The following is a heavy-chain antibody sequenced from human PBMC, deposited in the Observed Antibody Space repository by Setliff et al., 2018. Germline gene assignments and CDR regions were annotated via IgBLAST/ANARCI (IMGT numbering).Heavy chain of an antibody. J-gene: IGHJ6*03. D-gene: IGHD3-10*01. CDR2: IDHGGGS. V-gene: IGHV4-34*01. CDR1: GGTLTDYF. CDR3: ARTINFLGSGTCGYMDV. Sequence: LSLTCTVSGGTLTDYFWSWVRQPPGKRLEWVGDIDHGGGSSYNPSLQSRVTLSLVTSENEFSLRLTSVTAADTAVCFCARTINFLGSGTCGYMDVWGKGTTVTVSS.